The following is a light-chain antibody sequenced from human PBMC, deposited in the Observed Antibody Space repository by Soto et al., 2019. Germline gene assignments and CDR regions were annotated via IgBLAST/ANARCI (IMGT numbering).Light chain of an antibody. CDR1: QSVGSD. V-gene: IGKV3-20*01. Sequence: VMTQSPATLSLSPGESATLSCRASQSVGSDLAWYQQKTGQAPRLVIYDIFTRATGVPTRISGSGSGTDLNLTISRLEPEDFAVYFCQKYGSSPWTFGQGTKVDI. CDR2: DIF. CDR3: QKYGSSPWT. J-gene: IGKJ1*01.